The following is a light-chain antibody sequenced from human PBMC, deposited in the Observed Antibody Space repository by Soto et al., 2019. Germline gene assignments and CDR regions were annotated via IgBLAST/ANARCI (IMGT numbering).Light chain of an antibody. CDR3: CSYAGNNALV. CDR2: EVS. CDR1: SSDVGGYNH. J-gene: IGLJ3*02. V-gene: IGLV2-23*02. Sequence: QSALTQPVSVSGSPGQSITISCTGTSSDVGGYNHVAWYQQYPGKAPKLIIFEVSDRPSGISNRFSGSKSANTASLSISGLQAEDEADYYCCSYAGNNALVFGGGTKLTVL.